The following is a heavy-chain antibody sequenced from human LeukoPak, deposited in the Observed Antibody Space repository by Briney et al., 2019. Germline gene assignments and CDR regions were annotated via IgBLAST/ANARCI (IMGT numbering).Heavy chain of an antibody. CDR1: GGSICSYY. CDR2: IYYSGST. Sequence: PSETLSLTCTVSGGSICSYYWSWIRQPPGKGLEWIGYIYYSGSTNYNPSLKSRVTISVDTSKNQFSLKLSSVTAADTAVYYCARVVGSEGWFDPWGQGTLVTVSS. CDR3: ARVVGSEGWFDP. D-gene: IGHD2-15*01. J-gene: IGHJ5*02. V-gene: IGHV4-59*01.